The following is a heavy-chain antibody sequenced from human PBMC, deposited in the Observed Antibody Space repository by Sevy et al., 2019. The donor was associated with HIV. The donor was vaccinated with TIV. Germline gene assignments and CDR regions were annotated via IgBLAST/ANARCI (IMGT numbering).Heavy chain of an antibody. D-gene: IGHD3-9*01. CDR1: GFTFGDYW. Sequence: GGSLRLSCAASGFTFGDYWLTWVRQVPGKGLEWVANIKQGGSETYYADPVKGRCPISRDNAKNSLYLKMNSLRAEDTAVYDCDRCQPDNYYHDGAVYYGLLFDHWGQGALVTVSS. J-gene: IGHJ4*02. V-gene: IGHV3-7*01. CDR2: IKQGGSET. CDR3: DRCQPDNYYHDGAVYYGLLFDH.